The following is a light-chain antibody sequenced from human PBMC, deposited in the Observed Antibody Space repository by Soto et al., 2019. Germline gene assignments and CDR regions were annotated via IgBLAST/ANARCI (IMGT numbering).Light chain of an antibody. J-gene: IGKJ4*01. CDR1: QSISSW. CDR2: KAS. Sequence: DIQMTQSPSTLSASVGDRVTITCRASQSISSWLAWYKQKPGKAPKLLIYKASSLESVVPSRFSGRGSGTEGTLTISSLQPADFATYYCQQYNSYSLTFGGGNKVEIK. V-gene: IGKV1-5*03. CDR3: QQYNSYSLT.